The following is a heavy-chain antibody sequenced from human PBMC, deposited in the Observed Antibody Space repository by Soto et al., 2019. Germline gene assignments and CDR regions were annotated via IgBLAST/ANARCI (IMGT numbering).Heavy chain of an antibody. D-gene: IGHD2-2*01. Sequence: QVQLVQSGAEVKKPGASVKVSCKASGYTFASYGISWVRQAPGQGVEWRGWISAYNGKTNYAQKLQGRVTMTTDTFTRTAYMDVRSLRSDDTAVYYCAREGTCSSTSCPTYFSFGMDVWGQGTTVTVSS. V-gene: IGHV1-18*01. CDR2: ISAYNGKT. J-gene: IGHJ6*02. CDR1: GYTFASYG. CDR3: AREGTCSSTSCPTYFSFGMDV.